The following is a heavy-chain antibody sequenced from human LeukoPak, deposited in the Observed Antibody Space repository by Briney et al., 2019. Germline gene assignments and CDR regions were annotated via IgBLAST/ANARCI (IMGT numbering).Heavy chain of an antibody. CDR3: ARVNRVTAIQELDY. J-gene: IGHJ4*02. CDR1: GFTFSDYY. D-gene: IGHD2-21*02. Sequence: GGSLRLSCAASGFTFSDYYMTWIRQAPGKGLEWVSCISSSGGTIFYADSVKGRFTISRDNAKSSLFLQMNSLRAEDTAVYYCARVNRVTAIQELDYWGQGTLVTVSS. V-gene: IGHV3-11*01. CDR2: ISSSGGTI.